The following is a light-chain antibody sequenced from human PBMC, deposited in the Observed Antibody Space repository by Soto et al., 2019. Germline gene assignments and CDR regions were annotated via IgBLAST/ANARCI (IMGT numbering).Light chain of an antibody. CDR3: NSYAGSNNWV. V-gene: IGLV2-8*01. CDR2: EVN. J-gene: IGLJ3*02. CDR1: SSDVGAYKY. Sequence: QSALTQPPSASGSPGQSVTISCTGTSSDVGAYKYVSWYQQHPGKAPKFIIYEVNKRPSGVPDRFSGSKSGNTASLNVSGLQAEDEADYYCNSYAGSNNWVFGGGTKLTVL.